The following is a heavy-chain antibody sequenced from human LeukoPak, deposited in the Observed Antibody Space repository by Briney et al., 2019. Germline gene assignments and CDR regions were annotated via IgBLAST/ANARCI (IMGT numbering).Heavy chain of an antibody. CDR3: ARLPDYYSRHGAPG. V-gene: IGHV4-34*01. CDR2: INHYGST. CDR1: GESISNYY. D-gene: IGHD3-10*01. Sequence: PSETLSLTCAVYGESISNYYWSWIRQPPGKGLEWTGEINHYGSTNYNPSLKSRITISVDTSKNQFSLKLSSVTAADTAVYYCARLPDYYSRHGAPGWGQGTLVTVSS. J-gene: IGHJ4*02.